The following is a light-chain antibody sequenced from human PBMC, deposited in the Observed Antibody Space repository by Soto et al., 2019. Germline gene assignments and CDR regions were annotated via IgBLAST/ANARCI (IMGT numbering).Light chain of an antibody. J-gene: IGKJ4*01. V-gene: IGKV3-20*01. CDR2: DAS. Sequence: TQSGSTLSSSVGDRVTITCRASQSVSSNLAWYQQKPGQATRLLIYDASNRATGIPDRFSGSGSGPDFTLTISRLEHEDFAVYYCHYYGGSPTFGGGTKV. CDR3: HYYGGSPT. CDR1: QSVSSN.